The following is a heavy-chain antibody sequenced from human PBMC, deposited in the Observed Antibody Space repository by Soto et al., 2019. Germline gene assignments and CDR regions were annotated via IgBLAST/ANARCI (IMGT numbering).Heavy chain of an antibody. CDR2: ISWNSGSI. Sequence: EVQLVESGGGLVQPGRSLRLSCAASGFTFDDYAMHWVRQAPGKGLEWVSGISWNSGSIGYADSVKGRFTISRDNAKNSLYLQMNSLRAEDTALYYCARSNIVGVPAAMSGLNAFDIWGQGTMVTVSS. V-gene: IGHV3-9*01. J-gene: IGHJ3*02. CDR3: ARSNIVGVPAAMSGLNAFDI. CDR1: GFTFDDYA. D-gene: IGHD2-2*01.